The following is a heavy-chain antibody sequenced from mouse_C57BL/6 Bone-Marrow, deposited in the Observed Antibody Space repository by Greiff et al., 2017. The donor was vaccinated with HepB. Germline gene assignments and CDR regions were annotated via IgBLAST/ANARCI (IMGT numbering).Heavy chain of an antibody. J-gene: IGHJ4*01. CDR2: IHPSDSDT. D-gene: IGHD1-1*01. V-gene: IGHV1-74*01. CDR1: GYTFTSYW. CDR3: AMEPHPSTTVARMDY. Sequence: VQLQQPGAELVKPGASVKVSCKASGYTFTSYWMHWVKQRPGQGLEWIGRIHPSDSDTNYNQKFKGKATLTVDKSSSTAYMQLSSLTSEDSAVYYCAMEPHPSTTVARMDYWGQGTSVTVSS.